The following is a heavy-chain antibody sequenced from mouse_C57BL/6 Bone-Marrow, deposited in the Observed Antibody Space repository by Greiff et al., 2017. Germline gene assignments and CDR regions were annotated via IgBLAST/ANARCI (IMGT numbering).Heavy chain of an antibody. Sequence: VKLQESGAELVKPGASVKMSCKASGYTFTSYWITWVKQRPGQGLEWIGDIYPGSGSTNYNEKFKSKATLTVDTSSSTAYMQLSSLTSEDSAVYYCARHFITTVVAKGYWGQGTTLTVSS. CDR3: ARHFITTVVAKGY. D-gene: IGHD1-1*01. V-gene: IGHV1-55*01. CDR2: IYPGSGST. J-gene: IGHJ2*01. CDR1: GYTFTSYW.